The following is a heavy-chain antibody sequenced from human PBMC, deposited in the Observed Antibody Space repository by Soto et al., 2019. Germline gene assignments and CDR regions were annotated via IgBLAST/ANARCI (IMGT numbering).Heavy chain of an antibody. CDR1: GFTVSSNY. J-gene: IGHJ4*02. Sequence: EVQLVESGGGLIQPGGSLRLSCAASGFTVSSNYVNWVRQAPGKGLEWVSVIYSGGSTYYADSVKGRFTISRDNSNNTLYLQMNSLRAEDTAVYYCARGFKYSSGWYYFDYWGQGTLVTVSS. CDR2: IYSGGST. CDR3: ARGFKYSSGWYYFDY. V-gene: IGHV3-53*01. D-gene: IGHD6-19*01.